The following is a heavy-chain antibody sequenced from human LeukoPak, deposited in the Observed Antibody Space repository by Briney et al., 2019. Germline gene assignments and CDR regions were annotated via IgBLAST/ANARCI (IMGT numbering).Heavy chain of an antibody. J-gene: IGHJ4*02. CDR1: GGSISSSY. CDR3: AKGESTSSPTGFDY. Sequence: SETLSLTCTVSGGSISSSYWSWIRQPAGKGLEWIGRIYTSGRSNYSPSLKSRVTMSVDTSKNQTSLNLSSATAADTAVYYCAKGESTSSPTGFDYWGQGTLVTVSS. CDR2: IYTSGRS. V-gene: IGHV4-4*07. D-gene: IGHD6-6*01.